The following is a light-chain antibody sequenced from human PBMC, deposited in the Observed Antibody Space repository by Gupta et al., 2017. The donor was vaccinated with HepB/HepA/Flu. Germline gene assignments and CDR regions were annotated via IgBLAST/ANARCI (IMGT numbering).Light chain of an antibody. CDR3: QQDNVYWT. CDR2: KAS. J-gene: IGKJ1*01. Sequence: DLQMTQSPSTLSASVGDRVTITCRASQSIGPWLAWYQQKPGKAPKLLIYKASFLESGVSSRFSGSVSGTEFTLTISSLQPDDFATYYCQQDNVYWTFGQGTKVEIK. V-gene: IGKV1-5*03. CDR1: QSIGPW.